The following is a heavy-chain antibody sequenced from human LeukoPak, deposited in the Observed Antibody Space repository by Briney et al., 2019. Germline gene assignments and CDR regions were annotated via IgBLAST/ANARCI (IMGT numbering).Heavy chain of an antibody. J-gene: IGHJ4*02. D-gene: IGHD3-22*01. Sequence: PSETLSLTCTVSGGSISSYYWSWIRQPPAKGLERIGFIYYSESTNYNPSLKSRVPISVDTSKNQFSLKLSSVTAADTAVYYCARSGKRANYYDSSGYYYAFDYWGQGTLVTVSS. CDR2: IYYSEST. CDR1: GGSISSYY. V-gene: IGHV4-59*01. CDR3: ARSGKRANYYDSSGYYYAFDY.